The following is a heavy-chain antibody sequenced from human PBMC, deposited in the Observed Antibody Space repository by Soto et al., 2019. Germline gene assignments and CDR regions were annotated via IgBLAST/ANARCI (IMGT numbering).Heavy chain of an antibody. CDR2: IKQDGSEK. J-gene: IGHJ5*02. Sequence: EVQLVESGGGLVQPGGSLRLSCAASGFTFSSYWMSWVRQAPGKGLEWVANIKQDGSEKYYVDSVKGRFTISRDNAKNSLYLQMNSLRAEDTAVYYCARGVVPAAIGGNWFDPLCQGTLVTVAS. V-gene: IGHV3-7*01. CDR1: GFTFSSYW. CDR3: ARGVVPAAIGGNWFDP. D-gene: IGHD2-2*01.